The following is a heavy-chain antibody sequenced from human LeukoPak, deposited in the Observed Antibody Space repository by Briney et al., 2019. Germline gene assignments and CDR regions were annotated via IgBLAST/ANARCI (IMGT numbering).Heavy chain of an antibody. V-gene: IGHV4-39*01. Sequence: PSETLSLTCTVSGGSISSSSYYWGWIRQPPGKGLEWIGSIYYSGSTYYNPSLKSRVTISVDTSKNQFCLKLSSVTAADMAVYYCARLGRGSGSYYSHYFDYWGQGTLVTVSS. CDR3: ARLGRGSGSYYSHYFDY. J-gene: IGHJ4*02. D-gene: IGHD3-10*01. CDR2: IYYSGST. CDR1: GGSISSSSYY.